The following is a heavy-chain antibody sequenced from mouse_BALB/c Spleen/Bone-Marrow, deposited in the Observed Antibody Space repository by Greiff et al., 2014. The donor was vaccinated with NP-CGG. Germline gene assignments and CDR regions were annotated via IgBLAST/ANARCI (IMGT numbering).Heavy chain of an antibody. J-gene: IGHJ4*01. CDR3: AGITTATGAMDY. V-gene: IGHV2-9*02. D-gene: IGHD1-2*01. CDR2: LWADGST. CDR1: GFSLTTYG. Sequence: QVQLKESGPGLVAPSQSLSITCTVSGFSLTTYGVHWVRQPPGKGLEWLGVLWADGSTNYNSALMSRLSISKDNSKSQVFLKMNSLQTDDTAMYYCAGITTATGAMDYWGQGTSVTVSS.